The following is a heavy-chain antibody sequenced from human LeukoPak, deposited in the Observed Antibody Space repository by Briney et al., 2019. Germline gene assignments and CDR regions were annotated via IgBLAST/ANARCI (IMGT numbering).Heavy chain of an antibody. CDR2: IYHSGST. J-gene: IGHJ5*02. CDR3: ARAPLWFGDPGTYNWFDP. V-gene: IGHV4-4*02. Sequence: PSGTLSLTCAVSGGSISSSNWWSWVRQPPGKVLEWIGEIYHSGSTNYNPSLKSRVTISVDKSKNQFSLKLSSVTAADTAVYYCARAPLWFGDPGTYNWFDPWGQGTLVTVSS. CDR1: GGSISSSNW. D-gene: IGHD3-10*01.